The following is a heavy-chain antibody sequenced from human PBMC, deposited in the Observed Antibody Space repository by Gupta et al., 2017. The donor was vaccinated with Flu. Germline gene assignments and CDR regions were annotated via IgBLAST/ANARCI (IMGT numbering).Heavy chain of an antibody. D-gene: IGHD5-12*01. CDR2: ISSRGTTI. J-gene: IGHJ4*01. CDR1: GFTFSSYE. CDR3: ARGPGDVSGSKIDY. V-gene: IGHV3-48*03. Sequence: EVQLVESGGGLVQPGGSLRLSCAASGFTFSSYEMNWVRQAPGTGLEWIAYISSRGTTIHYADSGRGRLTISRDNSKRSLYLQMSSLRAEDTALYYCARGPGDVSGSKIDYRGQGTPVTVSS.